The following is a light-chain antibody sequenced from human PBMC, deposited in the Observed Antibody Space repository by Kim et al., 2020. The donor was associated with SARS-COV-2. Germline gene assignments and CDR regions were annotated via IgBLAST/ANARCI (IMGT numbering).Light chain of an antibody. CDR3: QPYGSSPALT. Sequence: EIVLTQSPGTLSLSPGERATLSCRASQSVSSSYLAWYQQKPGQAPRLLIYGASSRATGIPDRFSGSGSGTDFTLTISRLEPEDFAVYYCQPYGSSPALTVAHATRLEIK. V-gene: IGKV3-20*01. CDR2: GAS. CDR1: QSVSSSY. J-gene: IGKJ5*01.